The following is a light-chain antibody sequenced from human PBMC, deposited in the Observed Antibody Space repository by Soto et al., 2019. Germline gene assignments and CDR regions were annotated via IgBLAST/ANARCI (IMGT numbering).Light chain of an antibody. J-gene: IGKJ5*01. CDR1: QSVSSN. CDR2: GAS. V-gene: IGKV3-15*01. Sequence: EMVMTQSPATLSVSPGERATLSCRASQSVSSNLAWYQQKPGQAPRLLIYGASTRATGTPARFSGSGSGTDFTLTISSLQSEDAAFYYCQQYNNWPPITFGQGTRLEI. CDR3: QQYNNWPPIT.